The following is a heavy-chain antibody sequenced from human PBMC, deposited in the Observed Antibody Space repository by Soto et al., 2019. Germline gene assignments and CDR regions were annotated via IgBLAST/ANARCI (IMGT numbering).Heavy chain of an antibody. D-gene: IGHD1-1*01. V-gene: IGHV4-39*07. CDR3: VRDGTKTLRDWFDP. J-gene: IGHJ5*02. CDR1: YGSISVSNVF. CDR2: IYATGTT. Sequence: SETLSLTCTVSYGSISVSNVFWGWVRQPPGKGLEWIGRIYATGTTDYNPSLKSRVMMSVDTSKKQFSLKLRSVTAADTALYYCVRDGTKTLRDWFDPWGQGISVTVS.